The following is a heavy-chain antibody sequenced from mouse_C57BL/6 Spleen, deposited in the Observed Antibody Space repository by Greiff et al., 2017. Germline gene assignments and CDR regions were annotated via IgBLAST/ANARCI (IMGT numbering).Heavy chain of an antibody. J-gene: IGHJ4*01. V-gene: IGHV1-85*01. CDR2: IYPRDGST. D-gene: IGHD2-4*01. Sequence: QVQLQQSGPELVKPGASVKLSCKASGYTFTSSGLNWVKQRPGPGLEWIGRIYPRDGSTKYNEKFKGKATLTVDTSSSTAYMELPSLTSEDSAVYFCARNYDYGGAMDYWGQGTSVTVS. CDR1: GYTFTSSG. CDR3: ARNYDYGGAMDY.